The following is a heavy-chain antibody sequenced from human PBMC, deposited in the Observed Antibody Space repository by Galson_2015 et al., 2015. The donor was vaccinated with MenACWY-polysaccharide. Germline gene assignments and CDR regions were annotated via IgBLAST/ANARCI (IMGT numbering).Heavy chain of an antibody. CDR3: AREPTYSGSFGWFDS. V-gene: IGHV4-61*01. CDR1: GGSVSSDTYY. D-gene: IGHD1-26*01. Sequence: ETLSLTCTVSGGSVSSDTYYWSWLRQSPGKGLEWIGYMSSNGRANRNPSLTSRVTISIDTSKNQFSLRLNSVTAADTAIYYCAREPTYSGSFGWFDSWGQGTLVTVSP. J-gene: IGHJ5*01. CDR2: MSSNGRA.